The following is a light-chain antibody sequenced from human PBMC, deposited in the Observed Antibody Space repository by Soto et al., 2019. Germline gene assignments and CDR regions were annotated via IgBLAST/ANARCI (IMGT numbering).Light chain of an antibody. CDR2: GES. Sequence: EIVLTQSPGTLSLSPGDRATLSCRASQSVSSNYLAWYQQKRGQAPRLLIYGESSSATGIPTRFSGSGSGTDFTLTISRLEPEDFAVYYCQQYDTSPRTFGQGTKVEI. CDR3: QQYDTSPRT. CDR1: QSVSSNY. V-gene: IGKV3-20*01. J-gene: IGKJ1*01.